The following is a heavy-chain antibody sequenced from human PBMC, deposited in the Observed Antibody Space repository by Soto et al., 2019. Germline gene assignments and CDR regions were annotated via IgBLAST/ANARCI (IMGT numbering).Heavy chain of an antibody. Sequence: QVQLVQSGAEVKKPGSSVKVSCKASGGTFSSYTISWVRQAPGQGLEWMGRIIPILGIANYAQKFQGRVTITADKATSTAYREQGRLRAEDTGVYYCARGALGGGRSPFDYWGQGTLVTVSS. CDR3: ARGALGGGRSPFDY. J-gene: IGHJ4*02. V-gene: IGHV1-69*02. CDR1: GGTFSSYT. D-gene: IGHD3-16*01. CDR2: IIPILGIA.